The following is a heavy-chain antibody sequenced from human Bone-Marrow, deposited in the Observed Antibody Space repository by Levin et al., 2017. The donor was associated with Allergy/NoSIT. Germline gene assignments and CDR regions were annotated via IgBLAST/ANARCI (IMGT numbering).Heavy chain of an antibody. J-gene: IGHJ3*01. V-gene: IGHV3-11*01. CDR2: ITGSGTI. Sequence: GGSLRLSCAASGFTFSDYYMSWIRQAPGKGLEWLSYITGSGTIYYADSVKGRFTISRDNAKNSLYLQMNSLRAEDTAVYYCARDNDAFDFWGQGTMVTVSS. CDR3: ARDNDAFDF. CDR1: GFTFSDYY.